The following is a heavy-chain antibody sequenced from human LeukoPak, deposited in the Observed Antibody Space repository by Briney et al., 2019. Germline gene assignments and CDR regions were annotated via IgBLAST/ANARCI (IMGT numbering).Heavy chain of an antibody. CDR2: IYSGGST. Sequence: QPGGSLRLSCAASGFTVSSNYMSWVCQAPGKGLEWVSIIYSGGSTYYADSVKGRFTISRDNSKNTLYLQMNTLGAKDTAVYYCARDYYGSGSYEWGQGTLVTVSS. CDR3: ARDYYGSGSYE. CDR1: GFTVSSNY. D-gene: IGHD3-10*01. J-gene: IGHJ4*02. V-gene: IGHV3-53*01.